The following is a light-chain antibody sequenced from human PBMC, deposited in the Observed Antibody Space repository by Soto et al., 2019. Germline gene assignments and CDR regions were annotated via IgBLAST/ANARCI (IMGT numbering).Light chain of an antibody. CDR3: QQRSNWPLT. J-gene: IGKJ4*01. V-gene: IGKV3-11*01. CDR1: QSVSSY. CDR2: DAS. Sequence: EIVLTQSPATLSLSPGERATLSCRASQSVSSYLVWYQQKRGQAPRLLIYDASNRATGIPARFSGSGSGTYFTLTISSLEPEDFAVYYCQQRSNWPLTFGGGTKVEIK.